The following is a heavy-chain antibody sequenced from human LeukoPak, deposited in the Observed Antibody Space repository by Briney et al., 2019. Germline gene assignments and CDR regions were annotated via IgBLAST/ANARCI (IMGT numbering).Heavy chain of an antibody. J-gene: IGHJ4*02. CDR2: APFDGSDK. CDR1: RCTFSSFA. V-gene: IGHV3-30*04. Sequence: GGSLRLSCVASRCTFSSFAMHWVRQVPGRGLEWVAVAPFDGSDKYYADSAKGRFTISRDDSMSTLYLQMNSLTTEDTAVYYCARGSGAAAGFLDYWGQGALVTVSS. D-gene: IGHD6-13*01. CDR3: ARGSGAAAGFLDY.